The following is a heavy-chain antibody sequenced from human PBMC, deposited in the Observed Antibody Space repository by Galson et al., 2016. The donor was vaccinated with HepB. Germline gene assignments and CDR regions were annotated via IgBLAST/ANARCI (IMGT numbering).Heavy chain of an antibody. J-gene: IGHJ6*02. D-gene: IGHD3-10*01. Sequence: SLRLSCAASGFTFTNYAMTWVRQAPGKGLQWVSGISGSINATYYAASVKGRFIISRDDSKNTLYLQMHSLRAEDTALYYCARLPSRYYGSGAGYDMDIWGQGTTVTVSS. CDR2: ISGSINAT. CDR1: GFTFTNYA. V-gene: IGHV3-23*01. CDR3: ARLPSRYYGSGAGYDMDI.